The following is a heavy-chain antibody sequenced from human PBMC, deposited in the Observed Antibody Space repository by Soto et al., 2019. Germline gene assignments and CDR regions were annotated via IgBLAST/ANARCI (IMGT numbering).Heavy chain of an antibody. CDR3: ARDGPSAYDILTGYSPPPYYYGMDV. D-gene: IGHD3-9*01. Sequence: PVGSLRPSCAASGFTFSSYSMNWVRQAPGKGLEWVSSISSSSSYIYYADSVNGRFTISRDNAKNSLYLQMNSLRAEDTAVYYCARDGPSAYDILTGYSPPPYYYGMDVWGQGTTVTVSS. CDR1: GFTFSSYS. J-gene: IGHJ6*02. V-gene: IGHV3-21*01. CDR2: ISSSSSYI.